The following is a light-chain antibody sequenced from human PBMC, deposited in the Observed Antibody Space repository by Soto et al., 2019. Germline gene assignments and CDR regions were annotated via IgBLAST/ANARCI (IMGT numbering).Light chain of an antibody. CDR1: QSISSSY. CDR3: QQYCSSPPYT. Sequence: EIVLTQSPGTLSLSPGERATLSCRASQSISSSYLAWYQHQAGQAPRLLIYGASSSANGTPDRFSGSGAWTDFTLTISRLEPEDVAVYYCQQYCSSPPYTFGQGTKLEIK. CDR2: GAS. J-gene: IGKJ2*01. V-gene: IGKV3-20*01.